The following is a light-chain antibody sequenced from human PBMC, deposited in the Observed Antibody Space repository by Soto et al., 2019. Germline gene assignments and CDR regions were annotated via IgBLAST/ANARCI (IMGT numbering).Light chain of an antibody. CDR2: DAS. CDR1: QSISSW. Sequence: DIQMTPSPSTLSASVVDRVTITCRASQSISSWLAWYQQTPGKAPKLLIYDASTLQSGVPSRFSGSGSGTDFTLTIYRLQPDELSTYYCQRSNSFPWTFGQGTKVDIK. J-gene: IGKJ1*01. V-gene: IGKV1-5*01. CDR3: QRSNSFPWT.